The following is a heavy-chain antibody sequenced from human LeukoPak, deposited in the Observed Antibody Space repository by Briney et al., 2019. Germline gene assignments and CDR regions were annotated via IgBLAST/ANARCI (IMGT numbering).Heavy chain of an antibody. V-gene: IGHV1-2*02. J-gene: IGHJ3*02. CDR2: INPNSGGT. CDR1: GYSFTSYN. CDR3: ARGTYPLDAFDI. Sequence: ASVKVSCKTSGYSFTSYNLHWVRQAPGQGLEWMGWINPNSGGTNYAQKFQGRVTMTRDTSISTAYMELSRLRSDDTAVYYCARGTYPLDAFDIWGQGTMATVSS.